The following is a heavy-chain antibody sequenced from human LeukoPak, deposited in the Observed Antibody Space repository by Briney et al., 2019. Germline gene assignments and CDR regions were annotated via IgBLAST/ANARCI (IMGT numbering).Heavy chain of an antibody. CDR3: AKIGRRYDFWTGYYEEEVDYMDV. V-gene: IGHV3-23*01. Sequence: GGSLRLSCAASGFTFSSYEMNWVRQAPGKGLEWVSGISDSGGSTKHAVSVKGRFTISRDNSKDTLYLQMNSLRAEDTAVYYCAKIGRRYDFWTGYYEEEVDYMDVWGKGTTVTVSS. D-gene: IGHD3-3*01. CDR1: GFTFSSYE. CDR2: ISDSGGST. J-gene: IGHJ6*03.